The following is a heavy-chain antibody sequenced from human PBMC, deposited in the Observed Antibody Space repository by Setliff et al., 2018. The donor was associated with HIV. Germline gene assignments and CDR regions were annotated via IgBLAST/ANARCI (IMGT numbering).Heavy chain of an antibody. CDR2: INPNSGGT. Sequence: GASVKVSCKASGYTSTNYGISWVRQAPGQGLEWMGWINPNSGGTNYAQKFQGRVTMTRDTSISTAYMELSRLRSDDTAVYYCARNYYDSSGYRHYYYYYYMDVWGKGTTVTVSS. CDR3: ARNYYDSSGYRHYYYYYYMDV. D-gene: IGHD3-22*01. J-gene: IGHJ6*03. CDR1: GYTSTNYG. V-gene: IGHV1-2*02.